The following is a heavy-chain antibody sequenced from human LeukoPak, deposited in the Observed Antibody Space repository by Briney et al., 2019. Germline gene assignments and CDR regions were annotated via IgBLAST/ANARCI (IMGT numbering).Heavy chain of an antibody. CDR1: RFTFSSYS. CDR2: ISSSSSYI. CDR3: ARSSYLGGNSAWFDP. V-gene: IGHV3-21*01. Sequence: GGSLRLSCAASRFTFSSYSMNWVRQAPGKGLEWVSSISSSSSYIYYADSVKGRFTISRDNAKNSLYLQMNSLRAEDTAVYYRARSSYLGGNSAWFDPWGQGTLVTISS. J-gene: IGHJ5*02. D-gene: IGHD4-23*01.